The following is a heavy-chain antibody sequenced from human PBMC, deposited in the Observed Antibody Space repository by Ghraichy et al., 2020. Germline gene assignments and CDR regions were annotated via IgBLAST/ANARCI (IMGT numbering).Heavy chain of an antibody. V-gene: IGHV1-18*04. CDR1: GYTFTSYG. D-gene: IGHD3-22*01. Sequence: ASVKVSCKASGYTFTSYGISWVRQAPGQGLEWMGWISAYNGNTNYAQDLQGRVTMTTDTSTSTAYMELRSLRSDDTAVYYCARDYDYYDSSGVDYWGQGTLVTVSS. CDR2: ISAYNGNT. CDR3: ARDYDYYDSSGVDY. J-gene: IGHJ4*02.